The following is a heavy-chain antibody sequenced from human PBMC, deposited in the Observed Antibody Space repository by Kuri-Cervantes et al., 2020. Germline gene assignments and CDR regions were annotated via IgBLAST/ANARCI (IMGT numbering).Heavy chain of an antibody. CDR1: GGSFSGYY. D-gene: IGHD1-14*01. J-gene: IGHJ4*02. CDR3: ARLVKTRNFDPYYFDY. V-gene: IGHV4-34*01. Sequence: SETLSLTCAVYGGSFSGYYWSWIRQPPGKGLEWIGEINHSGSTNYNPSLQSRLTISVDTSKRQFSLRLSPMTAADTAVYYCARLVKTRNFDPYYFDYWGQGTLVTVSS. CDR2: INHSGST.